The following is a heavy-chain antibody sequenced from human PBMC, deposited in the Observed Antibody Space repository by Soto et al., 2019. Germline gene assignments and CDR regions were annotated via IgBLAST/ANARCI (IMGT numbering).Heavy chain of an antibody. J-gene: IGHJ4*02. CDR2: ISAHNGNT. Sequence: QVHLVQSGAEVKKPGASVKVSCKASGYTFTSYGITWVRQAPGQGLEWMGWISAHNGNTDDAQKLQGRVIVTRDTCASRADMEVRSLISDDTAVYYCARGRYGDYWGQGALVTVSS. D-gene: IGHD1-1*01. CDR1: GYTFTSYG. CDR3: ARGRYGDY. V-gene: IGHV1-18*01.